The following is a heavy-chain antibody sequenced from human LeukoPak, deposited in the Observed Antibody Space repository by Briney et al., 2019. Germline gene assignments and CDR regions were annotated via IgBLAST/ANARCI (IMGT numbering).Heavy chain of an antibody. Sequence: SETLSFTCTVSGDSINTYYWSWIRQPPGKGLEWIGYIYYTGSTNYNPSLKSRVTISIDTSKNQFSLKLSSVTAADTAVYYCAGEFVGGAYFDYWGQGTLVTVSS. D-gene: IGHD2-21*01. CDR2: IYYTGST. CDR3: AGEFVGGAYFDY. CDR1: GDSINTYY. J-gene: IGHJ4*02. V-gene: IGHV4-59*01.